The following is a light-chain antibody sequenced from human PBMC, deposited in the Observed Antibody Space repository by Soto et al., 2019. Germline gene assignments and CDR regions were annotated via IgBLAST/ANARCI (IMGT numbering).Light chain of an antibody. J-gene: IGKJ5*01. V-gene: IGKV3-11*01. Sequence: VLTQSPATLSLSPGERATLSCRASQSIHTSLAWYQQKSGKPPRLVIYDSTLRANGVPDRFGGSRSGTEFTLTINSLEPEDFAVYYCQQRNVWPPITFGHGTRLEI. CDR2: DST. CDR1: QSIHTS. CDR3: QQRNVWPPIT.